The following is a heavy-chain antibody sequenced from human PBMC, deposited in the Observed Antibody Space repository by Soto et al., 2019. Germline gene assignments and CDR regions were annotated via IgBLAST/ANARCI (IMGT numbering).Heavy chain of an antibody. CDR1: GASITTTSYY. J-gene: IGHJ6*02. CDR3: ASLRWYRWRNGVDV. Sequence: QLQLQQSGPGLLKPSETLALTCNVSGASITTTSYYWAWIRQAPGKGLAWIATVYYSGSTYYNPSLRSRVTISVDTSKNQFSLKLTAVTAADTAVYYCASLRWYRWRNGVDVWGQGTTGTVSS. D-gene: IGHD2-8*02. V-gene: IGHV4-39*01. CDR2: VYYSGST.